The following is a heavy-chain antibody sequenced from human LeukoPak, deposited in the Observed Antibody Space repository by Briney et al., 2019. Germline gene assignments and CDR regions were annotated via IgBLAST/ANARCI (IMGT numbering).Heavy chain of an antibody. CDR1: GFTFSSYS. D-gene: IGHD6-19*01. CDR2: ISSSSSYI. CDR3: ARDTGWEQWLAFTRYYYYMDV. V-gene: IGHV3-21*01. J-gene: IGHJ6*03. Sequence: GGSLRLSCAASGFTFSSYSMNWVRQAPGKGLEWVSSISSSSSYIYYADSVKGRFTISRDNAKNSLYLQMNSLRAEDTAVYYCARDTGWEQWLAFTRYYYYMDVWGKGTTVTVSS.